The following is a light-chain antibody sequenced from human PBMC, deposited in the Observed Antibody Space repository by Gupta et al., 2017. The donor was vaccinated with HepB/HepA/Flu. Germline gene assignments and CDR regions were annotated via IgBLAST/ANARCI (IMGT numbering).Light chain of an antibody. Sequence: DIVMTQSPLSLPVTPGEPASISCRSSQSLLHSDGYNYLDWYLQKPGQAPQLLIYLGSNRASGVPDRFSGSGSRTDFTLKINRVEAEDVGVYYCRQGLQTPLTFGGGTKVEIK. CDR1: QSLLHSDGYNY. J-gene: IGKJ4*01. CDR3: RQGLQTPLT. V-gene: IGKV2-28*01. CDR2: LGS.